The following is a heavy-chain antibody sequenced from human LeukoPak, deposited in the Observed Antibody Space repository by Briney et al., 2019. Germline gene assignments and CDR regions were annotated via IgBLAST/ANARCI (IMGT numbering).Heavy chain of an antibody. J-gene: IGHJ4*02. CDR2: ISSRSSSI. CDR3: ARDLKYYDSSGFDY. V-gene: IGHV3-21*01. CDR1: GFTYSSYS. D-gene: IGHD3-22*01. Sequence: GGALRLSCAASGFTYSSYSMNWVRQAPGKGLEWVSCISSRSSSIYYTDSVKGRFTISRDNAKNSLSLQMTSLRAEDTAVYYCARDLKYYDSSGFDYWGQGTLVTVSS.